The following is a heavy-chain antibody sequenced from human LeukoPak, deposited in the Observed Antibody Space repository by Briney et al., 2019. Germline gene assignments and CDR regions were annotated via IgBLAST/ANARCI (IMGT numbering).Heavy chain of an antibody. CDR3: ASSGYSLIGRLSAFYS. V-gene: IGHV4-59*01. CDR1: GVSISSYY. J-gene: IGHJ3*02. CDR2: IYCSGST. Sequence: SETLCLSCAVSGVSISSYYWSWIRHPPGKGLEWIWHIYCSGSTNYNPSPKRRVTISVETSKNQFSPKLSPVTAADTAVYYCASSGYSLIGRLSAFYSWGQGTMVTVSS. D-gene: IGHD3-22*01.